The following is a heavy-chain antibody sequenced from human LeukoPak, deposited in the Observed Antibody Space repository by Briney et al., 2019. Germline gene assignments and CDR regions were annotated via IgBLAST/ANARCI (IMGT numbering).Heavy chain of an antibody. J-gene: IGHJ6*02. D-gene: IGHD3-3*01. CDR3: ARTRSDFWSGYRPDQYYYYGMDV. V-gene: IGHV3-30-3*01. Sequence: GRSLRPSCAASGFTFSSYAMHWVRQAPGKGREWVAVISYDGSNKYYADSVKGRFTISRDNSKNTLYLQMNSLRAEDTAVYYCARTRSDFWSGYRPDQYYYYGMDVWGQGTTVTVSS. CDR1: GFTFSSYA. CDR2: ISYDGSNK.